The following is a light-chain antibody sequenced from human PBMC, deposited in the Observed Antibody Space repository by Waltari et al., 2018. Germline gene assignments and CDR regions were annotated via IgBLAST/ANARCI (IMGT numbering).Light chain of an antibody. CDR3: QQSYTTPYT. V-gene: IGKV4-1*01. J-gene: IGKJ2*01. CDR2: WAS. CDR1: QSVISSFNNKNY. Sequence: DIVMTQSPDSLAVSLGERATINCKSSQSVISSFNNKNYLTWFQQKAGEPPKLPIYWASTRESGVPDRFSGSGSGTDFTLTISSLQPEDFATYSCQQSYTTPYTFGQGTKLEI.